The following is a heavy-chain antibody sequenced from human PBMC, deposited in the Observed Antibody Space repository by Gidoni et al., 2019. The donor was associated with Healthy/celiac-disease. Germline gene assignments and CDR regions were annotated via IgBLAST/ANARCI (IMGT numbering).Heavy chain of an antibody. V-gene: IGHV1-46*01. Sequence: QVQLVQSGAEVKKPGASVKVSCQASGYTFTSYYMHWVRQAPGQGLEWMGIINPSGGSTSYAQKFQGRVTMTRDTSTSTVYMELSSLRSEDTAVYYCAREEGYCSGGSCYYWYFDLWGRGTLVTVSS. CDR3: AREEGYCSGGSCYYWYFDL. CDR1: GYTFTSYY. D-gene: IGHD2-15*01. CDR2: INPSGGST. J-gene: IGHJ2*01.